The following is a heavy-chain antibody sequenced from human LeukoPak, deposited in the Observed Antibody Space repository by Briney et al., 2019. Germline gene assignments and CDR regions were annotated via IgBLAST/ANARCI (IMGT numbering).Heavy chain of an antibody. CDR1: GGSISSGDYY. Sequence: SETLSLICTVSGGSISSGDYYWSWIRQPPGKGLEWIGYIYYSGSTYYNPSLKSRVTISVDTSKNQFSLKLSSVTAADTAVYYCASYCGGDCYVDYWGQGTLVTVSS. D-gene: IGHD2-21*01. CDR2: IYYSGST. J-gene: IGHJ4*02. V-gene: IGHV4-30-4*08. CDR3: ASYCGGDCYVDY.